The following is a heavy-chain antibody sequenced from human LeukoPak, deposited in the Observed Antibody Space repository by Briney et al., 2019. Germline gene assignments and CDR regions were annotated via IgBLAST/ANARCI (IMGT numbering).Heavy chain of an antibody. Sequence: PGGSLRLSCAASGFTFSSYAMSWVRQAPGKGLEWVSSISSSSSYIYYADSVKGRFTISRDNAKNSLYLQMNSLRAEDTAVYYCARDALIVAAAGNNWFDPWGQGTLVTVSS. CDR1: GFTFSSYA. CDR2: ISSSSSYI. J-gene: IGHJ5*02. V-gene: IGHV3-21*01. CDR3: ARDALIVAAAGNNWFDP. D-gene: IGHD6-13*01.